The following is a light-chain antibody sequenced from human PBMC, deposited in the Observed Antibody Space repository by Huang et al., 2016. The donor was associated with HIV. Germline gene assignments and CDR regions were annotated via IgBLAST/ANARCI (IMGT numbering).Light chain of an antibody. V-gene: IGKV1-NL1*01. J-gene: IGKJ1*01. CDR2: ATS. Sequence: DIQMTQSPSSLSASVGDRVTITCRASQGISNSVAWYQQRPGKDPKLLLYATSRLETGAPARFSGSRSGTEYTLTISSLQPEDLATYYCQQYYNNPPWTFGQGTKVEIK. CDR1: QGISNS. CDR3: QQYYNNPPWT.